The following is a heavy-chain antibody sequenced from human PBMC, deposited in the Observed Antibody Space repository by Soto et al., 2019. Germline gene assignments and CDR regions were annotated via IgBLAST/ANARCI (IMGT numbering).Heavy chain of an antibody. CDR2: IYWNDDK. V-gene: IGHV2-5*01. J-gene: IGHJ5*02. Sequence: QIILKESGPTLVKPTQTLTLTCTFSGFSLSTSGVGVGWIRQPPGKALEWLALIYWNDDKRYSPSLKSRLTITKDTSKNQVVLTMTNMDPVDTATYYCASERWYQNWFDPWGQGTLVTVSS. CDR1: GFSLSTSGVG. D-gene: IGHD2-15*01. CDR3: ASERWYQNWFDP.